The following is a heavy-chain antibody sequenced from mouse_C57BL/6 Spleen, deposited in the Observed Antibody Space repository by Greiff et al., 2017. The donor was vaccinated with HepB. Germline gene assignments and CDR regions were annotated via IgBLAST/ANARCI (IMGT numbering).Heavy chain of an antibody. Sequence: EVQLQQSGPELVKPGASVKIPCKASGYTFTDYNMDWVKQSHGKSLEWIGDINPNTGGTIYNQKFKGKATLTVDKSSSTSYMELRSLTSEDTAVYYCARRVTTRDAKDYLGQGTSVTVSS. D-gene: IGHD2-2*01. CDR3: ARRVTTRDAKDY. CDR1: GYTFTDYN. V-gene: IGHV1-18*01. J-gene: IGHJ4*01. CDR2: INPNTGGT.